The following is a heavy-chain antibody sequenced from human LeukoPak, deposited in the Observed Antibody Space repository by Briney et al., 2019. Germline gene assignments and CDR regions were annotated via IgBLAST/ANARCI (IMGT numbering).Heavy chain of an antibody. CDR3: ARDNQGIAVAGTIDY. V-gene: IGHV4-34*01. D-gene: IGHD6-19*01. CDR2: INHSGST. Sequence: SETLSLTCAVYGGSFSGYYWSWIRQPPGKGLEWIGEINHSGSTNYNPSLKSRVTISVDTSKNQFSLKLSSVTAADTAVYYCARDNQGIAVAGTIDYWGQGTLVTVSS. CDR1: GGSFSGYY. J-gene: IGHJ4*02.